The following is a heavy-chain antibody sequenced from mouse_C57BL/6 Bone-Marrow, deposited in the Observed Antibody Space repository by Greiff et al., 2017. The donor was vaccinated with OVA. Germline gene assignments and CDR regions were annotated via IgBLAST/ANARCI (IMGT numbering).Heavy chain of an antibody. V-gene: IGHV14-3*01. CDR3: APSTMVTTRGFAY. Sequence: EVQLQQSVAELVRPGASVKLSCTASGFNIKNTYMHWVKQRPEQGLEWIGRIDPANGNTKYAPKFQGKATLTADTSSNTAYLQLSSLTSEDTAIYYCAPSTMVTTRGFAYWGQGTLVTVSA. D-gene: IGHD2-2*01. CDR1: GFNIKNTY. CDR2: IDPANGNT. J-gene: IGHJ3*01.